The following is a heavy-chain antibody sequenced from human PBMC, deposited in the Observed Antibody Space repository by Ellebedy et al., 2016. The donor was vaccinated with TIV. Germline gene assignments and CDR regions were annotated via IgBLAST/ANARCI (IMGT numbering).Heavy chain of an antibody. CDR1: GYTFPDYY. CDR2: INPNIGDT. CDR3: ARGMGITTVYYYFAMDV. J-gene: IGHJ6*02. V-gene: IGHV1-2*04. Sequence: AASVKVSCKASGYTFPDYYIHWVRQAPGQGLEWMGWINPNIGDTNYAQKFQGWVTMTWDTSISTAYMELSRLRSDDTAVYYCARGMGITTVYYYFAMDVWGHGTTVTVSS. D-gene: IGHD3-22*01.